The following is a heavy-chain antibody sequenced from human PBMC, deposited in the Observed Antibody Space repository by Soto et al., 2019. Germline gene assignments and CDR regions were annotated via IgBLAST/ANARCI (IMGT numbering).Heavy chain of an antibody. CDR1: GFSFAGYA. CDR2: VSGGGGST. V-gene: IGHV3-23*01. D-gene: IGHD3-3*01. J-gene: IGHJ4*02. CDR3: AKTQNCNGYYTGFDS. Sequence: GGSLRLSCIVSGFSFAGYALAWVRQAPGKGLEWVAAVSGGGGSTYYADSVKGRFSVSRDKSGNMIYLQMNSLTAGDTAVYYCAKTQNCNGYYTGFDSWGQGTRVTVSS.